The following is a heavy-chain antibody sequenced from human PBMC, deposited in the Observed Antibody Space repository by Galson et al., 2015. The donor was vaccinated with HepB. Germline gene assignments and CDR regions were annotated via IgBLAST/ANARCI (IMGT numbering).Heavy chain of an antibody. Sequence: SVKVSCKASGGTFSSYAISWVRQAPGQGLEWMGRIIPILGIANYAQKFQGRVTITADKSTSTAYMELSSLRSEDTAVYYCARVPSVATGPFDYWGQGTLVTVSS. CDR2: IIPILGIA. J-gene: IGHJ4*02. CDR1: GGTFSSYA. D-gene: IGHD5-12*01. CDR3: ARVPSVATGPFDY. V-gene: IGHV1-69*04.